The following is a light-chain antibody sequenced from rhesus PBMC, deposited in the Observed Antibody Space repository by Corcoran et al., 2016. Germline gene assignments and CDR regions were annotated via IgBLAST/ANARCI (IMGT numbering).Light chain of an antibody. J-gene: IGKJ4*01. Sequence: DIQMTQSPSSLSASVGDRVTITCRASENVNNYLNWYQQKPGKAPTLLIYQASTLQSGVPSRFSGSGSGTDYTFTISSLQPEDVATYYCQHGYGAPLTFGGGTKVELK. CDR2: QAS. CDR1: ENVNNY. V-gene: IGKV1-74*01. CDR3: QHGYGAPLT.